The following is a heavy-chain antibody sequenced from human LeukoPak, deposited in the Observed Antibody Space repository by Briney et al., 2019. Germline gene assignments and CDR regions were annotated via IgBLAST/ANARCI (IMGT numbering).Heavy chain of an antibody. D-gene: IGHD3-10*01. CDR2: FDPEDGET. Sequence: ASVKVSCKVSGYTLTELSMHWVRQAPGKGLEWMGGFDPEDGETIYVQKFQGRVTMTEDTSTDTAYMELSSLRSEDTAVYYCAAAQNYYGSGREYFQHWGQGTLVTVSS. J-gene: IGHJ1*01. CDR1: GYTLTELS. V-gene: IGHV1-24*01. CDR3: AAAQNYYGSGREYFQH.